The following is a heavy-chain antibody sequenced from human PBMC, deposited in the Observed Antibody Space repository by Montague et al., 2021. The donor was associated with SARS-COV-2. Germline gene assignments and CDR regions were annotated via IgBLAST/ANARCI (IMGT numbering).Heavy chain of an antibody. J-gene: IGHJ3*02. Sequence: SETLSLTFPVSGGSISSSSYYWGWIRQPPGKGLEWIGSIYYSGSTYYNPSLKSRVTISVDTSKNQFSLKLSSVTAADTAVYYCARHGLAGITIFGVVTPRGGFDIWGQGTMVTVSS. CDR1: GGSISSSSYY. CDR3: ARHGLAGITIFGVVTPRGGFDI. V-gene: IGHV4-39*01. D-gene: IGHD3-3*01. CDR2: IYYSGST.